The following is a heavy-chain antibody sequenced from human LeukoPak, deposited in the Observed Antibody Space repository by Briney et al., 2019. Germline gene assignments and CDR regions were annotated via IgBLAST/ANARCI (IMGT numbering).Heavy chain of an antibody. CDR3: AKDVLFVLVTGDDAFDI. CDR2: ISGSGGST. D-gene: IGHD2-21*02. CDR1: GFTFSSYG. J-gene: IGHJ3*02. V-gene: IGHV3-23*01. Sequence: GGSLRLSCASSGFTFSSYGMSWVRQAPGKGLEWVSTISGSGGSTYYADSVRGRFTISRDNSKNTLYVQMRSLRAEDTAVYYCAKDVLFVLVTGDDAFDIWGQATMVTVSS.